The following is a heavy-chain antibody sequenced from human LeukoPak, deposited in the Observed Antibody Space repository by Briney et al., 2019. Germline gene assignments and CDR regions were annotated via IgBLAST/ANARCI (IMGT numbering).Heavy chain of an antibody. CDR3: ARVRYYYDRSVHFDY. J-gene: IGHJ4*02. Sequence: PSETLSFTCTVSGGSISSGGYYWSWIRQHPGKGLEWIGYIYYSGSTYYNPSLKSRVTISVDTSKNQLSMKLSSVTAADTAVYYCARVRYYYDRSVHFDYWGQGTLVTVSS. V-gene: IGHV4-31*03. CDR2: IYYSGST. CDR1: GGSISSGGYY. D-gene: IGHD3-22*01.